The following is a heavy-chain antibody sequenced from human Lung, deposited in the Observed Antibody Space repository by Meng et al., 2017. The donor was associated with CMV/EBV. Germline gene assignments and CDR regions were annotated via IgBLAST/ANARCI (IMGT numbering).Heavy chain of an antibody. CDR1: GGSISSYY. V-gene: IGHV4-59*01. CDR3: ASVTGSSDSSGYYYYYGMDV. D-gene: IGHD3-22*01. CDR2: IYYSGST. J-gene: IGHJ6*02. Sequence: GSLRLXCTVSGGSISSYYWSWIRQPPGKGLEWIGYIYYSGSTNYNPSLKSRVTISVDTSKNQFSLKLSSVTAADTAVYYCASVTGSSDSSGYYYYYGMDVWGQGTTVIVSS.